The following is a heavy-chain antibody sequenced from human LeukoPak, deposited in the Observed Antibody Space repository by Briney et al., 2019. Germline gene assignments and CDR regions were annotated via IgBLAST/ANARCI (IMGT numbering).Heavy chain of an antibody. CDR2: IGGNGEST. Sequence: PGGSLRLSCAASGFTFSNYAMSWVRQAPGKGLEWVSAIGGNGESTYYADSVKGRFTISRDNSKSALYLQMISLRDEDTAVYYCAKDYSDYSKRFDYWGHGTLVTVSS. CDR3: AKDYSDYSKRFDY. D-gene: IGHD4-11*01. J-gene: IGHJ4*01. CDR1: GFTFSNYA. V-gene: IGHV3-23*01.